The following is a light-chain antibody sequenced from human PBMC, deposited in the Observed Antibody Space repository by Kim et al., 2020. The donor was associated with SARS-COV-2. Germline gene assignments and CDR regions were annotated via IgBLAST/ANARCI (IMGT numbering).Light chain of an antibody. V-gene: IGLV3-19*01. CDR3: SSRDSNDNVV. Sequence: SSELTQDPAVSVALGQTVRITCQGDSLRSYYATWYQQKPGQAPILVIYSKNNRPSGILDRFSGSSSGNTASLTITGTQAGDEADYYCSSRDSNDNVVFGG. J-gene: IGLJ2*01. CDR2: SKN. CDR1: SLRSYY.